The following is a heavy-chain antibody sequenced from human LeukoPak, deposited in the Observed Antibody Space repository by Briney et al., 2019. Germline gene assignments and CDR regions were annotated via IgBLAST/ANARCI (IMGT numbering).Heavy chain of an antibody. J-gene: IGHJ4*02. CDR2: IYYSGST. CDR3: ARELESSGIDY. Sequence: SETLSLTCGVYGGSFSGYYWSWIRQHPGKGLEWIGYIYYSGSTYYNPSLKSRVTISVDTSKNQFSLKLSSVTAADTAVYYCARELESSGIDYWGQGTLVTVSS. CDR1: GGSFSGYY. V-gene: IGHV4-31*11. D-gene: IGHD3-22*01.